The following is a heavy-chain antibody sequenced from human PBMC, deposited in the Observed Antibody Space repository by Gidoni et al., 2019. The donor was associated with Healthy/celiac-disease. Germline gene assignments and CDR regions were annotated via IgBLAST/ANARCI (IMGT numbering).Heavy chain of an antibody. CDR3: ARTVVPVWSGYPPHFGY. CDR1: GGSISSGGYY. Sequence: QVQLQESGPGLVKPSQTLSLTCTVSGGSISSGGYYWSWIRQHPGKGLEWIGYIYYSGSTYYNPSLKSRVTISVDTSKNQFSLKLSSVTAADTAVYYCARTVVPVWSGYPPHFGYWGQGTLVTVSS. V-gene: IGHV4-31*03. D-gene: IGHD3-3*01. J-gene: IGHJ4*02. CDR2: IYYSGST.